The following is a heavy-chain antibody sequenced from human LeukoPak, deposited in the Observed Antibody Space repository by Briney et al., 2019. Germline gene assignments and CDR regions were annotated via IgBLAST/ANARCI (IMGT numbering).Heavy chain of an antibody. D-gene: IGHD3-10*01. J-gene: IGHJ4*02. Sequence: GGSLRLSCAASGLTASSNYMSWVRQAPGKGLEWVSVIYSGGSTYYADSVKGRFTISRDNSKNTLYLQMNSLRAEDTAVYYCARELWFGELSYDYWGQGTLVTVSS. CDR2: IYSGGST. V-gene: IGHV3-53*01. CDR1: GLTASSNY. CDR3: ARELWFGELSYDY.